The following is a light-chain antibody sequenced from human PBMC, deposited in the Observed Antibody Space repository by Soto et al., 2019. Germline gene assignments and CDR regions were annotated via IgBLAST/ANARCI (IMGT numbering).Light chain of an antibody. CDR2: GAS. Sequence: EIVLTQSPGTLSLSPGERAALSCRASQRISSSYLAWYQQKPGQAPRLLIQGASSRATGIPDRFSGSGSGTDFTLTISRLEPEDSAVYYCQQFGSSAWTFGQGTKVDIK. J-gene: IGKJ1*01. CDR3: QQFGSSAWT. V-gene: IGKV3-20*01. CDR1: QRISSSY.